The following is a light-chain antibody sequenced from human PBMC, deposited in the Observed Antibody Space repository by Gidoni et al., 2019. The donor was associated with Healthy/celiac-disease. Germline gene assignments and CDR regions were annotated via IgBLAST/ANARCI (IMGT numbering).Light chain of an antibody. CDR3: QQFSTSPPLT. J-gene: IGKJ4*01. CDR2: DAS. CDR1: QGISSA. Sequence: AIQLSQSPSSLSASVGDRVTITCRASQGISSALAWYQQKPGKAPKLRIYDASTLESGVPSGFSGSGSGTDFTLSLSNLQPEYFSTYYCQQFSTSPPLTFGGXTKVEIK. V-gene: IGKV1-13*02.